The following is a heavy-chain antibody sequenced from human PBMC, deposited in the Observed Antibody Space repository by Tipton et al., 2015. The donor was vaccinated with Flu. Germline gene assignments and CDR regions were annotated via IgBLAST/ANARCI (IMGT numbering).Heavy chain of an antibody. D-gene: IGHD2-15*01. J-gene: IGHJ4*02. CDR2: ISAGGGGTT. V-gene: IGHV3-23*01. CDR1: GFTFKNYA. Sequence: SLRLSCVASGFTFKNYAMGWARQAPGQGLEWVSLISAGGGGTTYYADSVKGRFTISRDNPKKTLYLQMNSLRAEDTAVYYCAKEVDTVIVAVTVYLDCWGQGIQVTVSS. CDR3: AKEVDTVIVAVTVYLDC.